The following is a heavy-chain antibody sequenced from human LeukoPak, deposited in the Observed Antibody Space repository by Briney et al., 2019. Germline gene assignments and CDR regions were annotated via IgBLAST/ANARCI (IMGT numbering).Heavy chain of an antibody. CDR2: IYPSDSDT. Sequence: GGSLKISCQGSEYSFATYWIAWLRQMPGKGLEWMGIIYPSDSDTRYSPSFQGQVTISADKSIKTAYLQWSSLKASDTAMYYCARPLQGIVGATGFDYWGQGTPVTVSS. D-gene: IGHD1-26*01. J-gene: IGHJ4*02. CDR3: ARPLQGIVGATGFDY. V-gene: IGHV5-51*01. CDR1: EYSFATYW.